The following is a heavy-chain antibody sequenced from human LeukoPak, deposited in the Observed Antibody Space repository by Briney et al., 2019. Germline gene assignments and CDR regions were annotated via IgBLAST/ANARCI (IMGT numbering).Heavy chain of an antibody. CDR2: IYYSGGT. CDR3: ARGIDGSGSYYYYYYYMDV. J-gene: IGHJ6*03. CDR1: GGSISSYY. V-gene: IGHV4-59*01. D-gene: IGHD3-10*01. Sequence: SETLSLTCTVSGGSISSYYWSWIRQPPGKGLEWIGYIYYSGGTNYNPSLKSRVTISVDTSKNQFSLKLSSVTAADTAVYYCARGIDGSGSYYYYYYYMDVWGKGTTVTVSS.